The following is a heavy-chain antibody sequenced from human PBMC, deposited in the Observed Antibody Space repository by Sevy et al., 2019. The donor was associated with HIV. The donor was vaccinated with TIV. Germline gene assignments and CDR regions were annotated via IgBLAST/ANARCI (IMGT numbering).Heavy chain of an antibody. Sequence: SETLSLTCNVSVASVSSGKYYWTWIRQPPGKDLEWIGHVSYSGRTNYNPSLKSRVTISEDTSKNQFSLSLNSVTAADTATYYCARDIYFYENGGFYYFDSWGLGILVTVSS. CDR1: VASVSSGKYY. D-gene: IGHD3-22*01. J-gene: IGHJ4*02. CDR3: ARDIYFYENGGFYYFDS. V-gene: IGHV4-61*01. CDR2: VSYSGRT.